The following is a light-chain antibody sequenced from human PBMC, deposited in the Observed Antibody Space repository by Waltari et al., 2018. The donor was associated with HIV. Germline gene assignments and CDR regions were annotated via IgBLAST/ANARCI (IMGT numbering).Light chain of an antibody. CDR1: ISNLGGHF. Sequence: QSVVTQPPSASGTPGQNISISCSGAISNLGGHFVYWYQQRPGTAPRLLIYRNDQRPSGVPDRFSGSKSATSASLAISGLRSEDEADYHCSTWDNSLSHWVFGGGTKVTVL. CDR3: STWDNSLSHWV. V-gene: IGLV1-47*01. CDR2: RND. J-gene: IGLJ3*02.